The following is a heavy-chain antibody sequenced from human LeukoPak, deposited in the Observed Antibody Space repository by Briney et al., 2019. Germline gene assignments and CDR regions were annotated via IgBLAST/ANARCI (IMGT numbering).Heavy chain of an antibody. CDR1: GYTFTSYG. V-gene: IGHV1-69*04. CDR2: IIPILGIA. D-gene: IGHD2-2*01. CDR3: ARDAPCSSTSCYSNWFDP. Sequence: GASVKVSCKASGYTFTSYGISWVRQAPGQGLEWMGRIIPILGIANYAQKFQGRVTITADKSTSTAYMELSSLRSEDTAVYYCARDAPCSSTSCYSNWFDPWGQGTLVTVSS. J-gene: IGHJ5*02.